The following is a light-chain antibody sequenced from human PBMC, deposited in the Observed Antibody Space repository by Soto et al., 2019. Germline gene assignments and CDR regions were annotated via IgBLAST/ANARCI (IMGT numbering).Light chain of an antibody. J-gene: IGKJ1*01. CDR3: QQSYMTPRT. CDR1: QSISTY. V-gene: IGKV1-39*01. Sequence: DIQMTQSPSSLSASVGDSVTITCRASQSISTYLNWYQQKPGKAPKLLIYAASSLQSGVPSRFGGSGSGTEFTLTISSLQPEDFAAYYCQQSYMTPRTFGQGTKVEI. CDR2: AAS.